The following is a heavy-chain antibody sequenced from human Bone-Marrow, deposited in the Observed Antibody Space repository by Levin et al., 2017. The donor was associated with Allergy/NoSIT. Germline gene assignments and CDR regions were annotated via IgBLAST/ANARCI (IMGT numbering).Heavy chain of an antibody. CDR2: IKQDGSEE. V-gene: IGHV3-7*04. Sequence: GGSLRLSCAASGFSISFHWMTWLRQAPGKGLEWVANIKQDGSEEFYVDSVRGRFTISRDNAKNSVYLQMNSLRAEDTAVYYCARAPLPRSYFDSWGQGTLVTVSS. CDR1: GFSISFHW. CDR3: ARAPLPRSYFDS. J-gene: IGHJ4*02.